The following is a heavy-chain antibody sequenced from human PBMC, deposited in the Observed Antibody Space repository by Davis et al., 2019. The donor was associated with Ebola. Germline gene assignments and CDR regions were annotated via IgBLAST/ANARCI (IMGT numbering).Heavy chain of an antibody. D-gene: IGHD3-16*01. CDR3: ARHQTGRGISFGAGGYYFDY. Sequence: GESLKISCAASGFTFSSYSMNWVRQAPGKGLEWVSSISSRSSYIYYADSVKGRFTISRDNAKNSLYLQMNSLRAEDTAVYYCARHQTGRGISFGAGGYYFDYWGQGTLVTVSS. V-gene: IGHV3-21*01. J-gene: IGHJ4*02. CDR2: ISSRSSYI. CDR1: GFTFSSYS.